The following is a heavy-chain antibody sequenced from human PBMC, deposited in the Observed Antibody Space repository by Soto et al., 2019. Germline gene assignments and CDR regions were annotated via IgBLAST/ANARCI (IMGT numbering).Heavy chain of an antibody. V-gene: IGHV3-13*04. Sequence: EVQLVESGGGLVQPGGSLRLSCAASGFTFSTYDIHWVHQATGKGLEWVSGIGTAGDTYYAGSVKGRFTMSRENAKNSVYLQMNSLRAGDTAVYYCARGALGFDPWGQGTLVAVSS. CDR2: IGTAGDT. CDR1: GFTFSTYD. J-gene: IGHJ5*02. CDR3: ARGALGFDP. D-gene: IGHD6-6*01.